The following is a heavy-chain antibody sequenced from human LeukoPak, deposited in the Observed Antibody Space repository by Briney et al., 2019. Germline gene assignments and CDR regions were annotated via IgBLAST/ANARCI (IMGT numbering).Heavy chain of an antibody. CDR3: ASPSNYYDSSGPFDY. CDR1: GFIFTDHG. D-gene: IGHD3-22*01. Sequence: PGGSLRLSCAASGFIFTDHGMHWVRQAPGKGLEWLTFIRYDGSDKYYADSVKGRFTISRDNAKNSLYLQMNSLRAEDTAVYYCASPSNYYDSSGPFDYWGQGTLVTVSS. J-gene: IGHJ4*02. V-gene: IGHV3-30*02. CDR2: IRYDGSDK.